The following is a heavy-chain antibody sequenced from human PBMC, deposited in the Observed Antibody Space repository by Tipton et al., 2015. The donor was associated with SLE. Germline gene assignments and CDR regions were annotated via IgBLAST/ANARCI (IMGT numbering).Heavy chain of an antibody. V-gene: IGHV4-39*07. CDR2: FSYSGST. D-gene: IGHD1-26*01. Sequence: TLSLTCTVSGGSISSSSFYWAWIRQPPGKGLEWIGTFSYSGSTYYNPSLKSRVTISVDTSTNRFSLKLTSVTAADTAVYYCARAPEWEGDAFDIWGQGTMVTVSS. J-gene: IGHJ3*02. CDR1: GGSISSSSFY. CDR3: ARAPEWEGDAFDI.